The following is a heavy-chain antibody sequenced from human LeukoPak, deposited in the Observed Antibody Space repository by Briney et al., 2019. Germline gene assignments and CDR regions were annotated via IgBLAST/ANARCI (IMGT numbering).Heavy chain of an antibody. D-gene: IGHD3-10*01. Sequence: PSQTLSLTCTVSGGSISSGDYYWSWIRQPPGKGLEWIGYIYYSGSTYYNPSLKSRVTISVDTSKNQFSLKLSSVTAADTAVYYCARGGGPMVRGVISYWGQGTLVTASS. J-gene: IGHJ4*02. CDR2: IYYSGST. CDR1: GGSISSGDYY. CDR3: ARGGGPMVRGVISY. V-gene: IGHV4-30-4*01.